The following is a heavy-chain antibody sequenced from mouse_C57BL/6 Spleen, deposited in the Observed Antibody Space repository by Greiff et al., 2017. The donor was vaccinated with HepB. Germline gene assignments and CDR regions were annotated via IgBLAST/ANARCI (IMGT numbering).Heavy chain of an antibody. CDR1: GFSFTSYG. D-gene: IGHD4-1*02. Sequence: VQLQESGPGLVAPSQSLSITCTVSGFSFTSYGVDWVRQSPGKGLEWLGVIWGVGSTNYNSALKSRLSISKDNSKSQVFLKMNSLQTDDTAMYYCASSPTGRGFAYWGQGTLVTVSA. CDR3: ASSPTGRGFAY. CDR2: IWGVGST. V-gene: IGHV2-6*01. J-gene: IGHJ3*01.